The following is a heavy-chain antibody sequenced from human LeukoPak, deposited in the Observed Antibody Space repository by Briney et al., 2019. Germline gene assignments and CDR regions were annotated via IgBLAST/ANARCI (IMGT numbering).Heavy chain of an antibody. J-gene: IGHJ3*02. V-gene: IGHV1-8*03. CDR3: ARGITIFGPVAFDI. CDR1: GYTFTSYD. CDR2: MNPNSGNT. Sequence: ASVKVSCKASGYTFTSYDINWVRQATGQGLEWMGWMNPNSGNTGYAQKFQGRVTITRNTSISTAYMELSSLRSEDTAVYYCARGITIFGPVAFDIWGQGTMVTVSS. D-gene: IGHD3-3*01.